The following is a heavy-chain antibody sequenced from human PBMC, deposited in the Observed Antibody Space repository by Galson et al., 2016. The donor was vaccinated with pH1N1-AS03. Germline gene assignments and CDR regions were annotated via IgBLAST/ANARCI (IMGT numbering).Heavy chain of an antibody. CDR2: VKGVFRTT. CDR3: ATAGNYFDIRRFDY. D-gene: IGHD3-9*01. J-gene: IGHJ4*02. CDR1: GLTFSSYA. V-gene: IGHV1-69*05. Sequence: SVKVSCKASGLTFSSYAISWVRQAPGQGLEWMGGVKGVFRTTNYAQKFQGRITITMDQSTGTAYMVMSSLRAEDTAVYYCATAGNYFDIRRFDYWGQGTPVTVFS.